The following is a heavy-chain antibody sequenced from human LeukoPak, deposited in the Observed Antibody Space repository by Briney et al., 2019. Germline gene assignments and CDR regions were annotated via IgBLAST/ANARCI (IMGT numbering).Heavy chain of an antibody. CDR3: AKSRSGSPHSFDY. Sequence: GGSLRLSCAASGFSFRTYGMSWVRQAPGKRLEWVSGISGSGDNTHNADFVKGRFTISRDNSKNTLYLQMNSLRAEDTAVYYCAKSRSGSPHSFDYWGQGTLVTVSS. CDR2: ISGSGDNT. D-gene: IGHD1-26*01. V-gene: IGHV3-23*01. CDR1: GFSFRTYG. J-gene: IGHJ4*02.